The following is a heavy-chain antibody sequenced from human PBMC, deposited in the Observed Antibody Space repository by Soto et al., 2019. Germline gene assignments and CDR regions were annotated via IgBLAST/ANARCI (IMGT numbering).Heavy chain of an antibody. V-gene: IGHV3-15*01. D-gene: IGHD1-20*01. J-gene: IGHJ6*02. CDR3: ATALRNNGNDYLFGVDI. CDR1: EGTFVKPV. CDR2: IKKLSDGGKA. Sequence: RLRDTAAEGTFVKPVMRLIIQAPGKGLEWVGRIKKLSDGGKADYSSPVDGRFTISRDDSKSILYLQMNSLRADDTGIYYCATALRNNGNDYLFGVDIWGQGTTVTVSS.